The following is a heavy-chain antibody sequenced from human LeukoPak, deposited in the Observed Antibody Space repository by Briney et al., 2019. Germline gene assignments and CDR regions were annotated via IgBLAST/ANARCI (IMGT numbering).Heavy chain of an antibody. CDR2: IYYSGST. J-gene: IGHJ4*02. V-gene: IGHV4-30-4*01. Sequence: PSQTLSLTCSVSGGSISSGDYYWSWIRQPPGTGLEWIGYIYYSGSTYYNPSLKSRVTISVDTSKNQFSLKLSSVTAADTAVYYCARILPVGYSGYVGAIDYWGQGTLVTVSS. D-gene: IGHD5-12*01. CDR3: ARILPVGYSGYVGAIDY. CDR1: GGSISSGDYY.